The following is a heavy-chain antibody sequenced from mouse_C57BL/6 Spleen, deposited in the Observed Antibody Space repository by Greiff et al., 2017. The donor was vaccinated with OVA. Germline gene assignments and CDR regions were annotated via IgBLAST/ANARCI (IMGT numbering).Heavy chain of an antibody. J-gene: IGHJ2*01. CDR1: GYAFSSSW. V-gene: IGHV1-82*01. CDR3: ARERGLDY. CDR2: IYPGDGDT. Sequence: VQLQQSGPELVKPGASVKISCKASGYAFSSSWMNWVKQRPGKGLEWIGRIYPGDGDTNYNGKFKGKATLTADKSSSTAYMQLSSLTSEDSAVYFCARERGLDYWGQGTTLTVSS.